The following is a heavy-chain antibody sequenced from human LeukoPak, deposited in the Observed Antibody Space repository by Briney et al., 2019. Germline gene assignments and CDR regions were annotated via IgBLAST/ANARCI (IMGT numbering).Heavy chain of an antibody. CDR3: AREGGPYRPLDY. Sequence: SETLSLTCGVSGGSISSTNWWTWVRHPPGGGLEGIGEVHLSGRTNYNPSLESRVTMSVEMSENHISLKLTSVTAADTAVYYCAREGGPYRPLDYSGQGTLVTVSS. V-gene: IGHV4-4*02. CDR2: VHLSGRT. J-gene: IGHJ4*02. CDR1: GGSISSTNW.